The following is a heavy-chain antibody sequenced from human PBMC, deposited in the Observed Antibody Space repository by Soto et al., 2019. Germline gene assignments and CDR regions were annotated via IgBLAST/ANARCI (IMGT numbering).Heavy chain of an antibody. J-gene: IGHJ4*02. V-gene: IGHV3-74*01. CDR2: ISNDGISI. Sequence: EVQLVESGGGLVQPGGSLRLSCAASGFTFSTYWMHWVRQVPGKGLVWVSRISNDGISITYADSVKGRFTTSRDNAKNAPYLQTTSLRADDAAVYYCGRGTLPLDSWGQGTLVTVSS. CDR3: GRGTLPLDS. CDR1: GFTFSTYW.